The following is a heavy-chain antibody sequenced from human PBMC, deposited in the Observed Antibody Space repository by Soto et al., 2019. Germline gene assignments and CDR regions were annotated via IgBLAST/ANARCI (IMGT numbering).Heavy chain of an antibody. CDR2: INPNGGRT. V-gene: IGHV1-46*01. J-gene: IGHJ4*02. D-gene: IGHD2-21*02. CDR1: GYIFIGYY. Sequence: ASVKVSCKSSGYIFIGYYIHGVRQAPGQGLEWMGIINPNGGRTSYAQKFQDRVTMTTDTSTTTVYLEVSSLTSEDTAVYFCARDQAYCGGDCYQEVLDSWGQGTLVTVFS. CDR3: ARDQAYCGGDCYQEVLDS.